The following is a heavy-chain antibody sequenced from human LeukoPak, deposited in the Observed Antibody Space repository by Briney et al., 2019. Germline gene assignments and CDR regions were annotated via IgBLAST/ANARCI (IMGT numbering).Heavy chain of an antibody. J-gene: IGHJ6*03. CDR2: ISSSSSTI. CDR1: GFTFSSYS. Sequence: GGSLRLSCAASGFTFSSYSMNWVRQAPGKGLEWVSYISSSSSTIYYADSVEGRFTISGDNAKNSLYLQMNSLRAEDTAVYYCARSRTSGYSHYYYYYMDVWGKGTTVTISS. D-gene: IGHD3-22*01. V-gene: IGHV3-48*01. CDR3: ARSRTSGYSHYYYYYMDV.